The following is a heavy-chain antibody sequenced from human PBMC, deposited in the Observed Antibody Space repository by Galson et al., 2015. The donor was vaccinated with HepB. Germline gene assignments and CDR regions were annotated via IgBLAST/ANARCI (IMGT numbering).Heavy chain of an antibody. Sequence: SVKVSCKASGGTFSSYAISWVRQAPGQGLEWMGGIIPIFGTANYAQKFQGRVTITADESTSTAYMELSSLRSEDTAVYYCARSPWIQLWFGDYWGQGALVTVSS. CDR2: IIPIFGTA. CDR1: GGTFSSYA. V-gene: IGHV1-69*13. CDR3: ARSPWIQLWFGDY. J-gene: IGHJ4*02. D-gene: IGHD5-18*01.